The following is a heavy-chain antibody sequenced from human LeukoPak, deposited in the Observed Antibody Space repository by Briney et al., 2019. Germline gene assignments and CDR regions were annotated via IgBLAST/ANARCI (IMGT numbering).Heavy chain of an antibody. CDR1: GYTFTGYY. CDR2: INPNSGGT. D-gene: IGHD6-13*01. V-gene: IGHV1-2*02. Sequence: ASVKVSFKASGYTFTGYYMHWVRPAPGQGLEWMGWINPNSGGTNYAQKFQGRVTMTRDTSISTAYMELSRLRSDDTAVYYCASGADGSSGVYYWGQGTLVTVSS. CDR3: ASGADGSSGVYY. J-gene: IGHJ4*02.